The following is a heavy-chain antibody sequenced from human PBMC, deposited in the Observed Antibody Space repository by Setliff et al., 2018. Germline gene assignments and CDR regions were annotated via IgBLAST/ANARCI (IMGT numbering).Heavy chain of an antibody. V-gene: IGHV4-34*01. CDR3: ARGYGYSSGWYRVYFDY. D-gene: IGHD6-19*01. J-gene: IGHJ4*02. CDR2: INHSGST. CDR1: GGSFSGYY. Sequence: SETLSLTCAVYGGSFSGYYWSWIRQPPGEGLEWIGEINHSGSTNYNPSLKSRVTISVDTSKNQFSLKLSSVTAADTAVYYCARGYGYSSGWYRVYFDYWGQGTLVTVSS.